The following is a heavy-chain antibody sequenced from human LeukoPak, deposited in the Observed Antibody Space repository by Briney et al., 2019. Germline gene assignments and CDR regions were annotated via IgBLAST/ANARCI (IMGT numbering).Heavy chain of an antibody. CDR2: ISGGGTQT. CDR3: AKEMLEPAAIAED. CDR1: GFSFRRNF. J-gene: IGHJ4*02. Sequence: GGSLRLSCAAYGFSFRRNFMSWDSQAPGKGLEWFSAISGGGTQTWYPDSVKGRFIISRDNSKNTLFQQMNSLRGEDTAVYYWAKEMLEPAAIAEDWGQGTLVTVSS. V-gene: IGHV3-23*01. D-gene: IGHD2-2*01.